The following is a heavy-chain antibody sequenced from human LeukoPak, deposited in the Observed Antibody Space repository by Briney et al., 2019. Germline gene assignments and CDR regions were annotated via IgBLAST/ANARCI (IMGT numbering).Heavy chain of an antibody. V-gene: IGHV3-30*02. Sequence: GGSLRLSCATSGFSFSTYGMHWVRQAPGKGLEWVAFIQYDGDDKFYADSVKGRFTISRDNSKNTLYLQMGSLRAEDMAVYYCARLIAAAGKHFDYWGQGTLVTVSS. CDR1: GFSFSTYG. J-gene: IGHJ4*02. CDR3: ARLIAAAGKHFDY. D-gene: IGHD6-13*01. CDR2: IQYDGDDK.